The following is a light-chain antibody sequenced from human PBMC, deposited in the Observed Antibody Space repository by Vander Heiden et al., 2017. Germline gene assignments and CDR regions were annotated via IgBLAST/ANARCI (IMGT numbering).Light chain of an antibody. CDR1: QSVSSNS. CDR3: QQYGT. J-gene: IGKJ1*01. CDR2: GAS. Sequence: EIVLTQSPGTLSLSAGERATLSCRASQSVSSNSLAWYQQKLGQPPRLLIYGASSRATGIPDRCSGSGSGTDFTLTISRLEPEDSAEYYDQQYGTFGQGTKVEIK. V-gene: IGKV3-20*01.